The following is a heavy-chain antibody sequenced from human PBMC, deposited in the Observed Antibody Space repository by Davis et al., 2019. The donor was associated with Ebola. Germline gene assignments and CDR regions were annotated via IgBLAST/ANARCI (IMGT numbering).Heavy chain of an antibody. V-gene: IGHV3-73*01. CDR2: IRSKANSYAT. D-gene: IGHD4-17*01. Sequence: PGGSLRLSCAASGFTFNGSAMHWVRQAPGKGLEWVGRIRSKANSYATAYAASVKGRSTISRDDSKNTAYLQMNSLKTEDTAVYYCTGADYGDYGVFDYWGQGTLVTVSS. CDR3: TGADYGDYGVFDY. CDR1: GFTFNGSA. J-gene: IGHJ4*02.